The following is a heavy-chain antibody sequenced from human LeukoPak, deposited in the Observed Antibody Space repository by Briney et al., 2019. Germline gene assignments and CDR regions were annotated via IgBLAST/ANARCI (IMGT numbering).Heavy chain of an antibody. V-gene: IGHV4-59*13. CDR2: IYYTGST. CDR3: ARAQFGDYFDY. Sequence: SETLSLTCTVSGDSLNNFYWIWLRHPPGKGLEWIGYIYYTGSTKYSPSLKSRVTMSLDTSKSQFSLQLSSGTAADTAIYYCARAQFGDYFDYWGPGTLVTVSS. D-gene: IGHD3-10*01. J-gene: IGHJ4*02. CDR1: GDSLNNFY.